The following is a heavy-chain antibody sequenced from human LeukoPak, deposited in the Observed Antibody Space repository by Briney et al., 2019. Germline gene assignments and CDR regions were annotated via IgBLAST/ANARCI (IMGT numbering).Heavy chain of an antibody. Sequence: GGSLTLSCAASGFNFRNYGMHWVRQAPGKGLEWVAYTRDDGSKNWYGDSVKGRFTISRDNSKSTLYLQMNSLRGGDTAVYYCANGDCRGGRCSSGAYWGQGTLVTVSS. D-gene: IGHD2-15*01. CDR1: GFNFRNYG. J-gene: IGHJ4*02. V-gene: IGHV3-30*02. CDR3: ANGDCRGGRCSSGAY. CDR2: TRDDGSKN.